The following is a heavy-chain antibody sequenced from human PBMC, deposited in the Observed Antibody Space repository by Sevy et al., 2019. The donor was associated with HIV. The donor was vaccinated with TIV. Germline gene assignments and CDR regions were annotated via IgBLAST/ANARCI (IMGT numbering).Heavy chain of an antibody. V-gene: IGHV3-7*01. CDR2: IKQDGSEK. J-gene: IGHJ6*03. D-gene: IGHD2-15*01. Sequence: GESLKISCAASGFTFSSYWMSWVRQAPGKGLEWVANIKQDGSEKYYVDSVKGRFTISRDNAKNSLYLQMNSLRAEDTAVYYCARVVVYYYYYMDVWGKGTTVTVSS. CDR3: ARVVVYYYYYMDV. CDR1: GFTFSSYW.